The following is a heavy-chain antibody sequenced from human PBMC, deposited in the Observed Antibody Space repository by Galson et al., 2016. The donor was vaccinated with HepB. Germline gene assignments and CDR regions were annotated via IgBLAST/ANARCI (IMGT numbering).Heavy chain of an antibody. CDR1: GFTVSSSY. Sequence: SLRLSCAASGFTVSSSYMTWVRQAPGKGLEWVSVIYSGGSTYYADSVKGRFTISRDKSKNTLYLQMNSLRAEDTAVYYCARGQRYCSGGSCPMDVWGQGTTVTVSS. D-gene: IGHD2-15*01. J-gene: IGHJ6*02. CDR2: IYSGGST. V-gene: IGHV3-53*01. CDR3: ARGQRYCSGGSCPMDV.